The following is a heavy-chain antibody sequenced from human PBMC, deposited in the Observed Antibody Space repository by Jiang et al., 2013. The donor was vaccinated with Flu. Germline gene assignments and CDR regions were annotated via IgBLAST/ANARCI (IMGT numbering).Heavy chain of an antibody. CDR2: IWYDGSNK. CDR3: TVALSVVVTAMANFDY. CDR1: GFTFNSYA. Sequence: QLVESGGGVVQPGRSLRLSCVASGFTFNSYAMHWVRQAPGKGLEWVAVIWYDGSNKYYADSVKGRFTISRDNSENTLYLQMNSLRAEDAAVYYCTVALSVVVTAMANFDYWGQGTLVTVSS. J-gene: IGHJ4*02. V-gene: IGHV3-33*01. D-gene: IGHD2-21*02.